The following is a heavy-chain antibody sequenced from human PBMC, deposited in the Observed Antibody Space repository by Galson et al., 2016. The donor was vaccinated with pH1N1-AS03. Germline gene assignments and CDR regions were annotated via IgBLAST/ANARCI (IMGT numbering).Heavy chain of an antibody. CDR1: GFTFDDYT. CDR3: ARDAGIVTGLDAFDL. V-gene: IGHV3-43D*04. CDR2: INWDGSAR. J-gene: IGHJ3*01. Sequence: SLRLSCAASGFTFDDYTMHWVRQRPGKGLEWVALINWDGSARDHGGSMWGRFTVSRDNTKNSLYLQLDNLGVDDTALYFCARDAGIVTGLDAFDLWGQGTLVIVSS. D-gene: IGHD1-14*01.